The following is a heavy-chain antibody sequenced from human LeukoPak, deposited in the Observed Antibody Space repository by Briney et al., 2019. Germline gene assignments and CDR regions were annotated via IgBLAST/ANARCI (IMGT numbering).Heavy chain of an antibody. D-gene: IGHD3-3*01. CDR3: AKADTYDFWSGYYAGELDY. J-gene: IGHJ4*02. CDR1: GFTFSSYW. Sequence: GGSLRLFCAASGFTFSSYWMSWVRQAPGKGLEWVAVISYDGSNKYFAGSVKGRFTISRDNSNSTLYLQMNSLGPEDTAVYYCAKADTYDFWSGYYAGELDYWGQGTLVTVSS. CDR2: ISYDGSNK. V-gene: IGHV3-30*18.